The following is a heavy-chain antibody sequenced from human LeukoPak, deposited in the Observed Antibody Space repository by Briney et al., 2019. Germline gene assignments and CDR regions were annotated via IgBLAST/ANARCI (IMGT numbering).Heavy chain of an antibody. Sequence: ASVKVSCKASGYTFTSYDINWVRQATGQGLEWMGWMNPNSGNTGYAQKFQGRVTMTRNTSISTAYTELSSLRSEDTAVYYCASRLYNYDSSGSHPLYWGRGTLVTVSS. D-gene: IGHD3-22*01. V-gene: IGHV1-8*01. CDR3: ASRLYNYDSSGSHPLY. CDR1: GYTFTSYD. CDR2: MNPNSGNT. J-gene: IGHJ4*02.